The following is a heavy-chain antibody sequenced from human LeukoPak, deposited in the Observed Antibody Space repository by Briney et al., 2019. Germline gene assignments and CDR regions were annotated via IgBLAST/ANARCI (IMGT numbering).Heavy chain of an antibody. V-gene: IGHV1-3*01. Sequence: ASVKVSCKASGYTFTIYAMHRVCQAPGQRGERMGWINAGNGNTKYSQKFQGRVTITRDTSASTAYMELSSLRSEDTAVYYCARDPTGYYGMDVWGKGTTATVSS. CDR3: ARDPTGYYGMDV. CDR2: INAGNGNT. D-gene: IGHD1-14*01. J-gene: IGHJ6*04. CDR1: GYTFTIYA.